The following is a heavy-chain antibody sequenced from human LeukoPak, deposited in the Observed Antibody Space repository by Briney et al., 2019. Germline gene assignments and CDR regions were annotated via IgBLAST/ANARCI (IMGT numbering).Heavy chain of an antibody. Sequence: ASVKVSCKASGYTFTGYYVHWVRQAPGQGLEWMGWINPNSGGTNYAQKFQGRVAMTRDTSISTAYMELSRLRSDDTAVYYCARPISSSWFFWFDPWGQGTLVTVSS. J-gene: IGHJ5*02. CDR2: INPNSGGT. V-gene: IGHV1-2*02. D-gene: IGHD6-13*01. CDR1: GYTFTGYY. CDR3: ARPISSSWFFWFDP.